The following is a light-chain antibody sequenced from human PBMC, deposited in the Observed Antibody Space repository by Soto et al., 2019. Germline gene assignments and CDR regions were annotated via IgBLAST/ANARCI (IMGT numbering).Light chain of an antibody. CDR1: GSDVGNYNL. CDR3: SSYTSSITPYV. V-gene: IGLV2-14*02. CDR2: EVN. J-gene: IGLJ1*01. Sequence: QSALTQPASVSGSLGQSITISCSGSGSDVGNYNLVSWYQQQPGKAPKLILYEVNKGPSGVSNRFSGSKSGNAAYLTISGLQADDEAEYYCSSYTSSITPYVFGTGTKVTVL.